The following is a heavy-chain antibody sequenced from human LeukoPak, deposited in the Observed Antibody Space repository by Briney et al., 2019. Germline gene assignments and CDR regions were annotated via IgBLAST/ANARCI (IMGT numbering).Heavy chain of an antibody. J-gene: IGHJ6*03. CDR2: ISYSGST. D-gene: IGHD1-26*01. CDR3: AREVGGSYNYYYYYYMDV. V-gene: IGHV4-61*01. CDR1: TDSISGSSYY. Sequence: SETLSLTCTVSTDSISGSSYYWGWIRQPPGKGLEWIGYISYSGSTNYNPSLKSRVTISVDTSKNQFSLRLSSVTAADTAVYYCAREVGGSYNYYYYYYMDVWGKGTTVTVSS.